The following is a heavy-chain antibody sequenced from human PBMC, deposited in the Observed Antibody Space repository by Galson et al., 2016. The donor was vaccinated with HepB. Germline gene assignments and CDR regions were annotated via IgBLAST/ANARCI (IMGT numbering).Heavy chain of an antibody. CDR3: AKGSGRAGYNCVPIES. V-gene: IGHV3-23*01. D-gene: IGHD1-20*01. CDR2: ISGSGGDT. Sequence: SLRLSCAASGFTFRNYAMSWVRQAPGKGLEWVASISGSGGDTYIADSVEGRFTISRDNSKNTVDLQMHSLKVEDTAVYFCAKGSGRAGYNCVPIESWGPGTLVPVTS. CDR1: GFTFRNYA. J-gene: IGHJ4*02.